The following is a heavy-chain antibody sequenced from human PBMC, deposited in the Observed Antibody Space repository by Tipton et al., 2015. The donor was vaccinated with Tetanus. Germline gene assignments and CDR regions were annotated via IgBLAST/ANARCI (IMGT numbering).Heavy chain of an antibody. D-gene: IGHD3-16*01. CDR2: ISGYNGNT. J-gene: IGHJ3*02. CDR3: TQDAAVWGARTVFDM. V-gene: IGHV1-18*01. CDR1: GYYLTNYG. Sequence: QLVQSGAEVRKPGASVRVSCTLSGYYLTNYGISWVRQAPGQGLEWMAWISGYNGNTKSAQRFQGRVTMTTDTSTSTAYMELRSLTSDGTVIYYCTQDAAVWGARTVFDMWGHGTMVSVSS.